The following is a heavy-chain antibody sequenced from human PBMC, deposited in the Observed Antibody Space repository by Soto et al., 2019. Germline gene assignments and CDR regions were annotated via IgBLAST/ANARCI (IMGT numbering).Heavy chain of an antibody. J-gene: IGHJ6*02. CDR3: AREMPSTAAAYFYYGLNV. CDR1: GGAFNNYA. Sequence: QVPLVQSGAEVKRPGSSVKVSCKASGGAFNNYAIYWVRQAPGQGLEWLGTIVPVFPSVYYAPRFQGRLTITADGSTDTVYMMLTSLKSEDTAVYYCAREMPSTAAAYFYYGLNVCGQGTSVTVSS. V-gene: IGHV1-69*18. CDR2: IVPVFPSV. D-gene: IGHD6-13*01.